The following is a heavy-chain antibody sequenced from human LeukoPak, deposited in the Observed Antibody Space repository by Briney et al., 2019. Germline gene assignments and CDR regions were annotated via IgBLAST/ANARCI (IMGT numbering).Heavy chain of an antibody. CDR2: INHSGST. CDR1: GGSFSGYY. Sequence: PSETLSLTCAVYGGSFSGYYWSWIRQPPGKGLEWIGEINHSGSTKYNPSLKSRVTISVDTSKNQFSLKLSSVTAADTAVYYCARGPGYNKYYDFWSGYLGPFMDVWGQGTTVTVS. CDR3: ARGPGYNKYYDFWSGYLGPFMDV. V-gene: IGHV4-34*01. J-gene: IGHJ6*02. D-gene: IGHD3-3*01.